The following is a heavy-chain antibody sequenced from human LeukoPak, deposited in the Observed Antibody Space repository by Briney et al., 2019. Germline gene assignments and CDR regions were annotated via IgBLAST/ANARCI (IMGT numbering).Heavy chain of an antibody. CDR3: ARGQLGSGMDDP. Sequence: SETLSLTCTVSGGSISSGGYYWSWIRQHPGKGLEWIGYIYYSGSTYYNPSLKSRVTISVDTSKNQFSLNLSSVTAADTAVYYCARGQLGSGMDDPWGQGTLVTVSS. D-gene: IGHD3-10*01. CDR1: GGSISSGGYY. J-gene: IGHJ5*02. CDR2: IYYSGST. V-gene: IGHV4-31*03.